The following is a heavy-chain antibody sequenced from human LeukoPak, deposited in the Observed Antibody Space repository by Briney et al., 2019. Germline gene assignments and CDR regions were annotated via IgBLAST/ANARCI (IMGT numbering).Heavy chain of an antibody. CDR1: GFTFSSFA. V-gene: IGHV3-23*01. CDR2: ISGSGGST. Sequence: GGSLRLSCAASGFTFSSFAMSWVRQAPGKGLEWVSFISGSGGSTYYADSVKGRFTISRDNSENTLFLQMNSLRAEDTAVYFCASRGILRGTFDIWGQGTMVTVSS. D-gene: IGHD3-10*01. CDR3: ASRGILRGTFDI. J-gene: IGHJ3*02.